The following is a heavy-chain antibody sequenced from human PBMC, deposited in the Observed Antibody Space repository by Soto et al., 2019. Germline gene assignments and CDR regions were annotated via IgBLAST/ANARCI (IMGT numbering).Heavy chain of an antibody. D-gene: IGHD3-22*01. V-gene: IGHV3-7*01. CDR3: ARVISYYYDSSGYLNWFDP. CDR2: IKQDGSEK. CDR1: GFTFSSYW. J-gene: IGHJ5*02. Sequence: GGSLRLSCAASGFTFSSYWMSWVRQAPGKGLEWVANIKQDGSEKYYVDSVKGRFTISRDNAKNSLYQQRNSLRAEDSCVYYCARVISYYYDSSGYLNWFDPWCQGTLVTVSS.